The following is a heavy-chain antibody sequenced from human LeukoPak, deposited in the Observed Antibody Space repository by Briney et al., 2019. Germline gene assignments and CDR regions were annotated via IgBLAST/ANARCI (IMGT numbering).Heavy chain of an antibody. CDR2: ISNDGRDK. Sequence: GGSLRLSCAASGFTFSSYAMHWVRQAPGKGLEWVAVISNDGRDKHNADSVKGRFTISRDNSKNTLYVQMNSLRAEDTAVYYCARDVHPPADYYFDYWGQGTPVTVSS. CDR1: GFTFSSYA. J-gene: IGHJ4*02. CDR3: ARDVHPPADYYFDY. D-gene: IGHD2-2*01. V-gene: IGHV3-30*04.